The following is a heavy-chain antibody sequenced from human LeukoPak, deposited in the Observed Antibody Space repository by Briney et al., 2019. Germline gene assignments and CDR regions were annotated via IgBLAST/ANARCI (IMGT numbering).Heavy chain of an antibody. CDR3: ARDLATADGVDY. D-gene: IGHD1-26*01. V-gene: IGHV3-20*04. CDR2: INWNGGST. Sequence: AGGSLRLXCAASGSTFDDYGISWVRQAPGKGLEWVSGINWNGGSTGYADSVKGRFTISRDNAKNSLYLQMNSLRAEDTALYYCARDLATADGVDYWGQGTLVTVSS. J-gene: IGHJ4*02. CDR1: GSTFDDYG.